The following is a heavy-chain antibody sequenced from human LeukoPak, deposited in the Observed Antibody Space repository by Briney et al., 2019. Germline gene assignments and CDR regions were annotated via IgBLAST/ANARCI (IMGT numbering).Heavy chain of an antibody. CDR1: GFTFSSYA. CDR2: ISGSGGST. J-gene: IGHJ4*02. CDR3: VGNSGELNFDY. Sequence: PGGSLRLSCAASGFTFSSYAMSWVRQAPGKGLEWVSAISGSGGSTYYADSVKGRFTISRDNSKNTLYLQMNSLRAEVTAVYYCVGNSGELNFDYWGQGTLVTVSS. D-gene: IGHD1-26*01. V-gene: IGHV3-23*01.